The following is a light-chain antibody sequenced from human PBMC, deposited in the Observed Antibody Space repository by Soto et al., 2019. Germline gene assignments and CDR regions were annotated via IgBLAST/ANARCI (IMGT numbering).Light chain of an antibody. Sequence: EIVMTQSPATLSVSPGERATLSCRASQSVSSNLAWYQQKPGQAPRLLIYGASTRATGIPARFSGSGSGTEFTLTISILQSEDFAVYYCHQYNNCPLFTFGPCTKVDIK. V-gene: IGKV3-15*01. CDR2: GAS. CDR3: HQYNNCPLFT. J-gene: IGKJ3*01. CDR1: QSVSSN.